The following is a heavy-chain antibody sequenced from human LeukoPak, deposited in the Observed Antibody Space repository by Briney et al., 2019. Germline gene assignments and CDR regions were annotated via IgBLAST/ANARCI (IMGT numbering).Heavy chain of an antibody. Sequence: ASVKVSCKASGYTFTSYGISRVRQAPGQGLEWMGWISAYNGNTNYAQKLQGRVTMTTDTSASTAYMELRSLRSDDTAVYYCAREAYSGSYYLDCWGQGTLVTVSS. V-gene: IGHV1-18*01. J-gene: IGHJ4*02. CDR3: AREAYSGSYYLDC. D-gene: IGHD1-26*01. CDR2: ISAYNGNT. CDR1: GYTFTSYG.